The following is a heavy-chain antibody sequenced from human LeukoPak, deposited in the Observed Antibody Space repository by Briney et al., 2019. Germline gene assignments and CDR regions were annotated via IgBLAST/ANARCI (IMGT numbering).Heavy chain of an antibody. J-gene: IGHJ4*02. Sequence: PSETQSLTCTVSGGSISSSSYYWGWIRQPPGKGLERIGSIYYSGSTYYNPSLKSRVTISVDTSKNQFSLKLSSVTAADTAVYYCARMYYYDSSGYPFDYWGQGTLVTVSS. D-gene: IGHD3-22*01. CDR2: IYYSGST. CDR1: GGSISSSSYY. V-gene: IGHV4-39*01. CDR3: ARMYYYDSSGYPFDY.